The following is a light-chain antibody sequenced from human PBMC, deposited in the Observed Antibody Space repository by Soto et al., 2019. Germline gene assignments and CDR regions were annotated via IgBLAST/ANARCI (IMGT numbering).Light chain of an antibody. CDR3: QQSYSTPYT. V-gene: IGKV1-39*01. CDR1: QSISSN. Sequence: DIQMTQSPSSLSASVGDRVTITCRASQSISSNLNWYQQKPGKAPKLLIYAASSLQSGVPSRFSGSGSGTDFTLTIISLQPEDFATYYCQQSYSTPYTFGQGTKLEIK. CDR2: AAS. J-gene: IGKJ2*01.